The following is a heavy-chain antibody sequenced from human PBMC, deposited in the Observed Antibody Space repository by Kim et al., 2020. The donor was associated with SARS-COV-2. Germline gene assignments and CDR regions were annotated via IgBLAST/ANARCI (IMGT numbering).Heavy chain of an antibody. D-gene: IGHD3-22*01. CDR1: GFTFSSYA. CDR2: ISYDGSNK. V-gene: IGHV3-30*04. CDR3: ARDDSSGYYNRGAFDI. J-gene: IGHJ3*02. Sequence: GGSLRLSCAASGFTFSSYAMHWVRQAPGKGLEWVAVISYDGSNKYYADSVKGRFTISRDNSKNTLYLQMNSLRAEDTAVYYCARDDSSGYYNRGAFDIWG.